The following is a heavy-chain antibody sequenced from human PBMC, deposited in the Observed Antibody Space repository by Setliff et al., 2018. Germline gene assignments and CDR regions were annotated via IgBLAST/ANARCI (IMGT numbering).Heavy chain of an antibody. J-gene: IGHJ3*02. D-gene: IGHD3-9*01. CDR1: GGTFSSYD. CDR3: ARDSVLRYFDWLLYTPDAFDI. V-gene: IGHV1-18*01. Sequence: ASVKVSCKASGGTFSSYDISWVRQAPGQGLEWMGWISAYNGNTNYAQKLQGRVTMTTDTSTSTAYMELRSLRSDDTAVYYCARDSVLRYFDWLLYTPDAFDIWGQGTMVTVSS. CDR2: ISAYNGNT.